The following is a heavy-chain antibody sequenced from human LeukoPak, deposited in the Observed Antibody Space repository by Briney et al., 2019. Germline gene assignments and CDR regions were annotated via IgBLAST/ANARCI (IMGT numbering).Heavy chain of an antibody. CDR1: GFTFRSYW. CDR2: INTDGSTT. V-gene: IGHV3-74*01. CDR3: VGRKDTSMDH. Sequence: GGSLRHSWAASGFTFRSYWMHWVRQAPGRGLVWVSRINTDGSTTNYADSVKGRFTISRDNAKSTLYLQMNSLRAEDTAVYYCVGRKDTSMDHWGQRPLVTVSS. J-gene: IGHJ4*02. D-gene: IGHD5-18*01.